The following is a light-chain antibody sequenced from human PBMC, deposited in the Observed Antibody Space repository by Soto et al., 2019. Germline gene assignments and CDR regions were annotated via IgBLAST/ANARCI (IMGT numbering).Light chain of an antibody. CDR1: QDIANF. CDR3: QQYDNLPLT. V-gene: IGKV1-33*01. J-gene: IGKJ4*01. Sequence: DSQMTQSPPTLSASVGDRVTITCQASQDIANFLSWYQQKPGKAPKLLIYDASNLETGVPSRFSGSGSGTDFTFTISSLQPEDIATYYCQQYDNLPLTFGGGTKVDIK. CDR2: DAS.